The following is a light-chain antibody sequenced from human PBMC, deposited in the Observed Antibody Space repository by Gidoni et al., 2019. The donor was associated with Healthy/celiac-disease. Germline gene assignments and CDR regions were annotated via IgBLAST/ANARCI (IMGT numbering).Light chain of an antibody. CDR2: EVS. CDR1: SSDVGGYNY. CDR3: SSYTSSSTQV. Sequence: QPALTQPASVSGSPGPSITISCTGTSSDVGGYNYVSWYQQHPGKAPKLMIYEVSNRPSGVSNRFSGSKSGNTASLTISGLQAEDEADYYCSSYTSSSTQVFGGGTKLTVL. J-gene: IGLJ2*01. V-gene: IGLV2-14*01.